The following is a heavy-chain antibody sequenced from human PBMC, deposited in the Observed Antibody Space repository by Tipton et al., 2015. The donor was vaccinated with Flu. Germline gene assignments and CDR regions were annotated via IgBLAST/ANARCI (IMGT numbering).Heavy chain of an antibody. CDR3: AKGDDILTGLLLGY. CDR2: ISGSGGST. CDR1: GFTFSSYA. V-gene: IGHV3-23*01. J-gene: IGHJ4*02. Sequence: SLRLSCAASGFTFSSYAMSWVRQAPGKGLEWVSAISGSGGSTYYADSVKGRFTISRDNSKNTLYLQMNSLRAEDTAVYYCAKGDDILTGLLLGYWGQGTLVTVSS. D-gene: IGHD3-9*01.